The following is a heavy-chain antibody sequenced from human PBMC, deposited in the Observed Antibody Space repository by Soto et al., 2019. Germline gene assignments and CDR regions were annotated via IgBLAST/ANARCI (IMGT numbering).Heavy chain of an antibody. CDR2: IYYSGST. J-gene: IGHJ4*02. CDR1: GGSISSYY. Sequence: PSETLSLTCTVSGGSISSYYWSWIRQPPGKGLEWIGYIYYSGSTNYNPSLKSRVTISVDTSKNQFSLKLSSVTAADTAVYYCERSPGDGPPNYFDYWGQGTLVTVSS. CDR3: ERSPGDGPPNYFDY. V-gene: IGHV4-59*01.